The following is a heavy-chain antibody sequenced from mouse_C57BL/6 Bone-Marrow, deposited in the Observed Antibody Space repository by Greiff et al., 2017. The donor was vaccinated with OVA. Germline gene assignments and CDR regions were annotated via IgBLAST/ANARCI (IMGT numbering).Heavy chain of an antibody. CDR1: GFSLTSYA. V-gene: IGHV2-9-1*01. J-gene: IGHJ4*01. CDR2: IWTGGGT. Sequence: VQLQESGPGLVAPSQSLSITCTVSGFSLTSYAISWVRQPPGKGLEWLGVIWTGGGTNYNSALKSRLSISKDNSKSQVFLKMNSLQTDDTARYYWARNYYGSEGYAMDYWGQGTSVTVSS. CDR3: ARNYYGSEGYAMDY. D-gene: IGHD1-1*01.